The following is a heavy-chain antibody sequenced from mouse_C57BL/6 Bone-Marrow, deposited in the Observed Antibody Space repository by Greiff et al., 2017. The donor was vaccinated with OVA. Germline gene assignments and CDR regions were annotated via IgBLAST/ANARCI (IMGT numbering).Heavy chain of an antibody. D-gene: IGHD1-1*01. CDR1: GFTFTDYY. CDR2: IRNKANGYTT. CDR3: ARTTVVGLKDY. V-gene: IGHV7-3*01. Sequence: EVQRVESGGGLVQPGGSLSLSCAASGFTFTDYYMSWVRQPPGKALEWLGFIRNKANGYTTEYSASVKGRFTISRDNSQSILYLHMNALKAEDSATYYGARTTVVGLKDYWGQGTSVTVSS. J-gene: IGHJ4*01.